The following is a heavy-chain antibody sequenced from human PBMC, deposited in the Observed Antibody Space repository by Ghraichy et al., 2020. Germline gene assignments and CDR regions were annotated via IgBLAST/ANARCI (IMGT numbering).Heavy chain of an antibody. J-gene: IGHJ5*02. Sequence: SETLSLTCTVSGGSISSYYWSWIRQPPGTGLEWIGYIYYSGSTNYNSSLTRRVTISVDTSKTQFSLKLNSVTAADTAVYYCARDTRFIDYDTVWDWFDPWSQGTPVTVSS. V-gene: IGHV4-59*01. CDR1: GGSISSYY. CDR3: ARDTRFIDYDTVWDWFDP. D-gene: IGHD3-22*01. CDR2: IYYSGST.